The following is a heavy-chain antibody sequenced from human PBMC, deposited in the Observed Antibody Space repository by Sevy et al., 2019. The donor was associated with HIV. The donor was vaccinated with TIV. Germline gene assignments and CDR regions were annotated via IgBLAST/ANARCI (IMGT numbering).Heavy chain of an antibody. V-gene: IGHV6-1*01. J-gene: IGHJ5*01. CDR2: TYYWSTWYN. Sequence: SQTLSPTCAISGDSVSSNGAAWNWIRQSPSRGLEWLRRTYYWSTWYNNYAVSVKNRMTINLDTSNNQFSMHLDSMTPEDTAVYYCGKAVTTWGGRRGNCFDSGGQGILVTVSS. CDR3: GKAVTTWGGRRGNCFDS. D-gene: IGHD4-17*01. CDR1: GDSVSSNGAA.